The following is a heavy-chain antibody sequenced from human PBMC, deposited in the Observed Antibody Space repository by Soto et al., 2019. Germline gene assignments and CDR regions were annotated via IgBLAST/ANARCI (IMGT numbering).Heavy chain of an antibody. D-gene: IGHD3-3*01. J-gene: IGHJ5*02. V-gene: IGHV1-69*13. CDR1: GGTFSSYA. Sequence: ASVKVSCKASGGTFSSYAISWVRQAPGQGLEWMGGIIPIFGTANYAQKFQGRVTITADESTSTAYMELSSLRSGDTAVYYCAREALDLRFLGNRGFDPWGQGTLVTVSS. CDR3: AREALDLRFLGNRGFDP. CDR2: IIPIFGTA.